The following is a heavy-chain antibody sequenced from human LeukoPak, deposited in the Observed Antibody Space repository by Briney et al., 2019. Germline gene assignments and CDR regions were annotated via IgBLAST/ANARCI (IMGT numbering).Heavy chain of an antibody. CDR3: ARDKGIVGATNEPDAFDI. CDR1: GGSISSSSYY. D-gene: IGHD1-26*01. Sequence: SETLSLTCTVSGGSISSSSYYWGWIRQPPGKGLEWIGSIYYSGSTYYNPSLKSRVTISVDTSKNQFSLKLSSVTAADTAVYYCARDKGIVGATNEPDAFDIWGQGTVVTVSS. V-gene: IGHV4-39*02. CDR2: IYYSGST. J-gene: IGHJ3*02.